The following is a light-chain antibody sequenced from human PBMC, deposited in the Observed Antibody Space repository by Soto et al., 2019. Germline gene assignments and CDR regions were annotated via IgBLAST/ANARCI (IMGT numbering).Light chain of an antibody. Sequence: QSALTQPASVSGSPGQSITISCTGTSSDVGSYNLVSWYQQHPGKAPKLMIYEVSKRPSGVSNRFSGSKSGNTASLTISGLXAEDEADYYCCSYAGSSTFRVFGGGTKLTVL. V-gene: IGLV2-23*02. CDR1: SSDVGSYNL. CDR2: EVS. J-gene: IGLJ3*02. CDR3: CSYAGSSTFRV.